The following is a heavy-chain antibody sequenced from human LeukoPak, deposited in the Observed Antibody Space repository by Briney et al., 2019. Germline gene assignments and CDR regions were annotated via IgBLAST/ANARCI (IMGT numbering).Heavy chain of an antibody. J-gene: IGHJ4*02. Sequence: KPSETLSLTCAVYGGSFSGYYWSWIRQPPGKGLEWIGEINHSGSTNYNPSLKSRVTISVDTSKNQFSLKLSSVTAADTAVYYCATRTGYSGYYLGQGTLVTVSS. CDR3: ATRTGYSGYY. V-gene: IGHV4-34*01. CDR1: GGSFSGYY. CDR2: INHSGST. D-gene: IGHD5-12*01.